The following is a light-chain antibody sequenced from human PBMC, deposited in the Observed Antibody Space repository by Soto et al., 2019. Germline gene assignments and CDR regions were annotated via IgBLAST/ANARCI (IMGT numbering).Light chain of an antibody. J-gene: IGKJ2*01. CDR1: QSVRSHY. CDR2: GAS. Sequence: EIVLTQSPGTLSLSPGERATLSCRASQSVRSHYLAWYQQKPGQAPRLLIYGASNRATGIPDRFSGSGSGTGFTLTISRLEPEDFAVYFCQQYGRSPPFTFGQGTKVEIK. V-gene: IGKV3-20*01. CDR3: QQYGRSPPFT.